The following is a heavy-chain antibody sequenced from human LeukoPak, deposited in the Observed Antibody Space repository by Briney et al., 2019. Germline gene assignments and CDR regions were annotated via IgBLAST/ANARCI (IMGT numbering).Heavy chain of an antibody. CDR1: GFTFSSYS. CDR2: ISSSSSYI. V-gene: IGHV3-21*01. CDR3: ARGGYSTIYYFDY. Sequence: GGSLRLSCAASGFTFSSYSMNWVRQAPGKGLEWVSSISSSSSYIYYADSVKGRFTISRDNAKNSLYLQMNSLRAEDTAVYHCARGGYSTIYYFDYWGQGTLVTVSS. J-gene: IGHJ4*02. D-gene: IGHD3-22*01.